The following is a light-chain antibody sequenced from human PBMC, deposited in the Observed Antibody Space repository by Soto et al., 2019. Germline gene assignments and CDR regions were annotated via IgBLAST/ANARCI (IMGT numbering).Light chain of an antibody. V-gene: IGKV3-11*01. CDR1: QSVSSN. J-gene: IGKJ1*01. CDR2: DAS. Sequence: EIVMTQSPATLSVSPGERATLSCRASQSVSSNLAWYQQKPGQAPSLLIYDASNRATGIPARFSGSGSGTDFTLTISSLEPEDFAVYYCQQRSNWPGTFGQGTKVDIK. CDR3: QQRSNWPGT.